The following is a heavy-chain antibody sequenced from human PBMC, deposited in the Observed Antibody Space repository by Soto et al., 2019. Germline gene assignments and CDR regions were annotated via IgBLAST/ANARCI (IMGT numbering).Heavy chain of an antibody. D-gene: IGHD2-15*01. CDR3: ARKSDSSPVPEADGV. J-gene: IGHJ4*02. CDR1: GFSVGSNY. V-gene: IGHV3-53*02. Sequence: EVQLVETGGGLIQPGGSLRLSRAASGFSVGSNYMTWVRQSPGKGLEWVSLIYSNGDTDYAVSVKGRFSISRDTFKNTLYLQMNNLRAEDTAVYHCARKSDSSPVPEADGVWGRGTLVTVSS. CDR2: IYSNGDT.